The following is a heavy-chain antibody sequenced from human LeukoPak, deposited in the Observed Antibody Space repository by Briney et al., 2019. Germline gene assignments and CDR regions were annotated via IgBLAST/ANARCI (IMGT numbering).Heavy chain of an antibody. D-gene: IGHD4-17*01. CDR3: ARLFGDPHFDY. J-gene: IGHJ4*02. CDR2: ISYSGRT. Sequence: PSETLSLTCTVSGGSISSDYWSWIRQPPGKGLEWIGYISYSGRTYYNPSLRSRVTISVDTSKNQFSLKLNSVTAADTAVYYCARLFGDPHFDYWGQGILVSVSS. CDR1: GGSISSDY. V-gene: IGHV4-59*08.